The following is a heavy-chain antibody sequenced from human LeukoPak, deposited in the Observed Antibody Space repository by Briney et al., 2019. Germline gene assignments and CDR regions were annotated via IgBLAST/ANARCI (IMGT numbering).Heavy chain of an antibody. V-gene: IGHV4-38-2*02. CDR3: ARGTMVRGFDDAFDI. CDR1: GYSISSDYY. Sequence: PSETLSLTCTVSGYSISSDYYWGWIRQPPGKGLEWIGSIYYSGSTYYNPSLKSRVTISVDTSKNQFSLKLSSVTAADTAVYYCARGTMVRGFDDAFDIWGQGTMVTVSS. D-gene: IGHD3-10*01. CDR2: IYYSGST. J-gene: IGHJ3*02.